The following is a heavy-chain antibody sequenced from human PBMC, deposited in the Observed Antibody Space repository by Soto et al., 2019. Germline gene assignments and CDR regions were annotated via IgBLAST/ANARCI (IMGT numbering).Heavy chain of an antibody. D-gene: IGHD6-19*01. CDR3: VRGQWLPRGEY. V-gene: IGHV4-34*02. Sequence: QVQLQQWGAGLLNASATLSLTCTVSGGSFRGFFWTWIRQLPGKGLEWIGEINHNGNTNYNPSLKSRVTMSADTSAEQLFLSLTSVSAAVTAVYYCVRGQWLPRGEYWGQGTLDSGSS. CDR2: INHNGNT. J-gene: IGHJ4*02. CDR1: GGSFRGFF.